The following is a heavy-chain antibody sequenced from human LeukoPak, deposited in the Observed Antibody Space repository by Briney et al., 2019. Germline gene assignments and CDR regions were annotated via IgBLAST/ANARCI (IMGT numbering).Heavy chain of an antibody. J-gene: IGHJ4*02. D-gene: IGHD2-15*01. CDR2: IYYSGST. CDR3: ARGVGPYYFDY. V-gene: IGHV4-59*01. Sequence: PSETLSLTCTVSGGSISSYYWSWIRQPPGKGLEWIGYIYYSGSTNYNPSLKSRVTISVDTSKNQSSLKLSSVTAADTAVYYCARGVGPYYFDYWGQGTLVTVSS. CDR1: GGSISSYY.